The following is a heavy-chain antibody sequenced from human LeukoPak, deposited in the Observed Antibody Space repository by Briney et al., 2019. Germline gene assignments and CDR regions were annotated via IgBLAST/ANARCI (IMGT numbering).Heavy chain of an antibody. CDR1: GFTVDSNY. CDR3: VRDNGGEHL. CDR2: IYTGGNT. J-gene: IGHJ4*02. D-gene: IGHD3-16*01. Sequence: GGSLRLSCAASGFTVDSNYLSWVRQAPGKGLEWVSTIYTGGNTYYADSVKGRFTISRDNAKNTLYLQMNSLRDDDTAVYYCVRDNGGEHLWGQGTLVTVSS. V-gene: IGHV3-53*01.